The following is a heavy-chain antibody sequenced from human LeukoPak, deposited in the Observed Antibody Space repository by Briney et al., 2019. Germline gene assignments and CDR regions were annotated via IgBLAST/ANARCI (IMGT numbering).Heavy chain of an antibody. J-gene: IGHJ5*02. Sequence: GGSLRLSCAASGFTFSSYGMHWVRQAPGKGLEWVGFIRYDGVTKYYSDSVRGRFTISRDNSKNTLYLQMNSLRAEDTAVYYCAKGVETAMVTPFDPWGQGTLVTVSS. CDR2: IRYDGVTK. CDR3: AKGVETAMVTPFDP. CDR1: GFTFSSYG. D-gene: IGHD5-18*01. V-gene: IGHV3-30*02.